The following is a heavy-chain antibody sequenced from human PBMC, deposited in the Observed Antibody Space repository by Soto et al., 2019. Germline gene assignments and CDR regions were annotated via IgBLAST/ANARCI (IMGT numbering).Heavy chain of an antibody. Sequence: EVQLVESGGGLVKPGGSLRLSCAASGFTFSSYSMNWVRQAPGKGLEWVSSISSSSSYIYYADSVKGRFTISRDNAKNSLYLQMNRLRAEDTAVYYCARGDTAMVTFCPYYYYGMDVWGQGTTVTVSS. D-gene: IGHD5-18*01. J-gene: IGHJ6*02. CDR3: ARGDTAMVTFCPYYYYGMDV. CDR1: GFTFSSYS. CDR2: ISSSSSYI. V-gene: IGHV3-21*01.